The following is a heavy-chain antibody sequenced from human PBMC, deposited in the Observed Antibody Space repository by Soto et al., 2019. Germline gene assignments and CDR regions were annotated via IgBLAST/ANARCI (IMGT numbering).Heavy chain of an antibody. J-gene: IGHJ4*02. D-gene: IGHD2-2*01. CDR2: IIPIFGTA. Sequence: QVQLVQSGAEVKKPGSSVKVSCKASGGTFSSYAISWVRQAPGQGLEWMGGIIPIFGTANYAQKFQGRVTITADESTSTAYMELSSLRAEDTAVYYCARASPSQVVPADPSYGSFDYWGQGTLVTVSS. V-gene: IGHV1-69*01. CDR1: GGTFSSYA. CDR3: ARASPSQVVPADPSYGSFDY.